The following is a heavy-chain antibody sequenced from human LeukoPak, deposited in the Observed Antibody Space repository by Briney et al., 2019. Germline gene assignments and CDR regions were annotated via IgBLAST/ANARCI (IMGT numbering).Heavy chain of an antibody. CDR1: GFTFSSYA. V-gene: IGHV3-23*01. CDR2: ISGSGGST. CDR3: AKVPFSGYYYYFDY. J-gene: IGHJ4*02. D-gene: IGHD3-22*01. Sequence: GGSLRLSSAASGFTFSSYAMSWVRQAPGKGLEWVSAISGSGGSTYYADSVKGRFTISRDNSKNTLYLQMNSLRAEDTAVYYCAKVPFSGYYYYFDYWGQGTLVTVSS.